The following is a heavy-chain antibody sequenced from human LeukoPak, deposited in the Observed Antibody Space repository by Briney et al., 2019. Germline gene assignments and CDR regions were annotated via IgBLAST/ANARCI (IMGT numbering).Heavy chain of an antibody. CDR2: ISYDGSNK. Sequence: GGSLRLSCAASGFTFSSYGMHWVRQAPGKGLEWVAAISYDGSNKYYADSVKGRFTISRDNSKNTLYLQMNSLRAEDTAVYYCAKVEGYSSSWYLDYWGQGTLVTVSS. V-gene: IGHV3-30*18. CDR3: AKVEGYSSSWYLDY. J-gene: IGHJ4*02. D-gene: IGHD6-13*01. CDR1: GFTFSSYG.